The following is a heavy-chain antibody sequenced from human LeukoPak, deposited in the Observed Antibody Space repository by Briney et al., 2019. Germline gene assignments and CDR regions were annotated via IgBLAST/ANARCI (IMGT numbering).Heavy chain of an antibody. CDR3: ARSSILRGIIRGPDFDY. J-gene: IGHJ4*02. D-gene: IGHD3-10*01. V-gene: IGHV4-59*08. CDR1: GGSISSYY. CDR2: IFHNATT. Sequence: TETLSLTCSVSGGSISSYYWTWIRQSPGKGLEWIGYIFHNATTTYNPSLKSRVTISVDTSKNHFSLKLTSVTAADTAVYYCARSSILRGIIRGPDFDYWGQGTLVTVSS.